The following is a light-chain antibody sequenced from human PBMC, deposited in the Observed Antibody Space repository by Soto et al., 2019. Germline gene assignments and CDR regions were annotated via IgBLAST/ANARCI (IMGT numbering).Light chain of an antibody. J-gene: IGLJ3*02. CDR1: SSDVGGYNY. Sequence: QSALTQPRSVSGSPGQSVTISCTGTSSDVGGYNYVSWYQQHPGKAPKLMIYDVSKRPSGVPDHLSGSKSGNTASLTISGLQAEDEADYSCCYYAGSSTGMFGRGTKLTVL. CDR3: CYYAGSSTGM. V-gene: IGLV2-11*01. CDR2: DVS.